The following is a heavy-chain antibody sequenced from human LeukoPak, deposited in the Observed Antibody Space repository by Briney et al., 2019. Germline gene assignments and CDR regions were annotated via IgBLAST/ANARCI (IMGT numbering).Heavy chain of an antibody. CDR1: GGSISSSS. V-gene: IGHV3-21*01. D-gene: IGHD5-24*01. Sequence: ETLSLTCTVSGGSISSSSYYWGWIRQPPGKGLEWVSSISSSSSYIYYADSVKGRFTISRDNAKNSLYLQMNSLRAEDTAVYYCVRDGYNLKRGDYWGQGTLVTVSS. J-gene: IGHJ4*02. CDR3: VRDGYNLKRGDY. CDR2: ISSSSSYI.